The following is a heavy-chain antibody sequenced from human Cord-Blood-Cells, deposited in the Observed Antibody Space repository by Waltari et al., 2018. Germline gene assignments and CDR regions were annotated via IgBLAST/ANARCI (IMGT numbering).Heavy chain of an antibody. J-gene: IGHJ5*02. V-gene: IGHV4-30-4*01. D-gene: IGHD4-17*01. CDR1: GGSISSGDYY. Sequence: QVQLQESGPGLVKPSQTLSLTCTVSGGSISSGDYYWSWIRQPPGKGLEWIGYIYYSGSTYYNPSLKSRVTISVDTSKNQFSLKLSSVTAADTAVYYCARGRDDYGGYGWFDPWGQGTLVTVSS. CDR2: IYYSGST. CDR3: ARGRDDYGGYGWFDP.